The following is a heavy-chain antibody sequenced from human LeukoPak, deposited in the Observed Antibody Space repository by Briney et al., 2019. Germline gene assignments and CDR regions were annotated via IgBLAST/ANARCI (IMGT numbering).Heavy chain of an antibody. CDR2: IGRSGDYI. CDR3: ARDGKRGYDMDV. CDR1: GFTFSSYT. V-gene: IGHV3-21*01. J-gene: IGHJ6*02. Sequence: GGSLRLSCAASGFTFSSYTMNWVRQAPGKGLEWVSSIGRSGDYIYYADSVRGRFTLSRDNAKNSLYLQMHSLGAEDTAVYYCARDGKRGYDMDVWGQGTTVTVSS.